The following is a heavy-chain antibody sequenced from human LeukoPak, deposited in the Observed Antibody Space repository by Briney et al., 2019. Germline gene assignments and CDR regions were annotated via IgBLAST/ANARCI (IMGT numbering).Heavy chain of an antibody. CDR2: IFYTGNT. D-gene: IGHD3-10*01. J-gene: IGHJ4*02. V-gene: IGHV4-39*01. CDR1: GVYFSSSGCY. CDR3: ARLGASLEWASGSFPDY. Sequence: SETLSLTCSVSGVYFSSSGCYWGWIRQPPGKGLEWIGSIFYTGNTYYNPSLKSRITISADTSKNQFSLELRFVTAADTAVYYCARLGASLEWASGSFPDYWGQGTLVTVSS.